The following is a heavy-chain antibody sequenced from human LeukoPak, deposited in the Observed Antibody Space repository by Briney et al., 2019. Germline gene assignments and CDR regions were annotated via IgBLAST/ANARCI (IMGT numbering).Heavy chain of an antibody. Sequence: ASVKVSCKASGGTFSSYAISWVRQAPGQGLEWMGGIIPIFGTANYAQKFQGRVTITADKSTSTAYMELSSLRSEDTAVYYCAILYVLPDFAFDIWGQGTMVTVSS. J-gene: IGHJ3*02. CDR1: GGTFSSYA. D-gene: IGHD3-10*01. V-gene: IGHV1-69*06. CDR2: IIPIFGTA. CDR3: AILYVLPDFAFDI.